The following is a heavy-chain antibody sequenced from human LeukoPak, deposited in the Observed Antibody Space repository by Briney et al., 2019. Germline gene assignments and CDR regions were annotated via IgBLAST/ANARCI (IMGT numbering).Heavy chain of an antibody. CDR1: GFTFSSYA. J-gene: IGHJ5*02. CDR3: AKDKPRYSSSWYVRFDP. Sequence: GGSLRPSCAASGFTFSSYAMSWVRQAPGKGLEWVSAISGSGGSTYYADSVKGRFTISRDNSKNTLYLQMNSLRAEDTAVYYCAKDKPRYSSSWYVRFDPWGQGTLVTVSS. V-gene: IGHV3-23*01. CDR2: ISGSGGST. D-gene: IGHD6-13*01.